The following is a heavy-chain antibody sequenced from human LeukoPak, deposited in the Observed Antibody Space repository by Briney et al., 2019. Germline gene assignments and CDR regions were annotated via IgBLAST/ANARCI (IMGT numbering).Heavy chain of an antibody. Sequence: GGSLRLSCAASGFTFSSYAMHWVRQAPGKGLEYVSAISSNGGSTYYANSVKGRFTISRDNSKNTLYLQMGSLRAEDMAVYYCARGRPSYDFWSGPDAFDIWGQGTMVTVSS. CDR2: ISSNGGST. V-gene: IGHV3-64*01. CDR1: GFTFSSYA. J-gene: IGHJ3*02. CDR3: ARGRPSYDFWSGPDAFDI. D-gene: IGHD3-3*01.